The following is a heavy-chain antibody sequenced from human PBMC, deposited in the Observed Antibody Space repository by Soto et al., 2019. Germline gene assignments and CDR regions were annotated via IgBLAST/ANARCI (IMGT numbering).Heavy chain of an antibody. CDR3: ASGYGGNSAAFDI. CDR1: GFTFSTYG. Sequence: QVQLVESGGGVVQPGRSLRLSCAASGFTFSTYGMHWVRQAPGKGLEGVAIISYDGRNKYYADSVKGRFTISRDNSKNTLYLQRNSLRAEDTGVYYCASGYGGNSAAFDIWGQGTMVTVSS. CDR2: ISYDGRNK. J-gene: IGHJ3*02. D-gene: IGHD4-17*01. V-gene: IGHV3-30*03.